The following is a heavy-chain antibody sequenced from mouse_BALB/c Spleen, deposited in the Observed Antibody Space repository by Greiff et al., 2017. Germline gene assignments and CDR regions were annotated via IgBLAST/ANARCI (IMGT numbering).Heavy chain of an antibody. D-gene: IGHD2-14*01. CDR2: ISSGGSYT. V-gene: IGHV5-9-4*01. CDR1: GFTFSSYA. Sequence: EVKLVESGGGLVKPGGSLKLSCAASGFTFSSYAMSWVRQSPEKRLEWVAEISSGGSYTYYPDTVTGRFTISRDNAKNTLYLEMSSLRSEDTAMYYCARSTIGTYYYAMDYWGQGTSVTVSS. J-gene: IGHJ4*01. CDR3: ARSTIGTYYYAMDY.